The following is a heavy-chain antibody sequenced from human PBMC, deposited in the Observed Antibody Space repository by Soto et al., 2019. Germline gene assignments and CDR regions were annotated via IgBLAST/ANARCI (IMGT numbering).Heavy chain of an antibody. CDR1: GFTFNNHA. CDR3: KKDLSSGYYWYFEL. V-gene: IGHV3-23*01. CDR2: LSTTGATT. Sequence: VGSLSLPCTASGFTFNNHAMRWVRQVPGKGLEWVSGLSTTGATTYSADSVKGRFNISRDNSKNTLYLEMNSLRVEDTAIYYCKKDLSSGYYWYFELWGRGTLVT. D-gene: IGHD3-22*01. J-gene: IGHJ2*01.